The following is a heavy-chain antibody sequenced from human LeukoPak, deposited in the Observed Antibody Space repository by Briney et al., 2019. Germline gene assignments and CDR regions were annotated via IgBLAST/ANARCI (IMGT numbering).Heavy chain of an antibody. CDR3: ARDLKSEWFGESYFDY. Sequence: SVKVSCKASGGTFSSYAISWVRQAPGQGLEWMGGIIPIFGTANYAQKFQGRVTITRDTSASTAYMELSSLRSEDTAVYYCARDLKSEWFGESYFDYWGQGTLVTVSS. CDR2: IIPIFGTA. V-gene: IGHV1-69*05. CDR1: GGTFSSYA. J-gene: IGHJ4*02. D-gene: IGHD3-10*01.